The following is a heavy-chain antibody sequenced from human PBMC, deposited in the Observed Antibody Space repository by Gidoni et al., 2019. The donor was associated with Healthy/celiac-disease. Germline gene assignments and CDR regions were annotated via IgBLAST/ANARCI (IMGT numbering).Heavy chain of an antibody. D-gene: IGHD3-9*01. Sequence: QVQLVQSGAEVKKPGASVKVSCKASGYTFTGYYMHWVRQAPGQGLEWMGWINPNSGGTNYAQKFQGRVTMTRDTSISTAYMELSRLRSDDTAVYYCARVKNSDILISEKLFDYWGQGTLVTVSS. CDR3: ARVKNSDILISEKLFDY. V-gene: IGHV1-2*02. CDR1: GYTFTGYY. CDR2: INPNSGGT. J-gene: IGHJ4*02.